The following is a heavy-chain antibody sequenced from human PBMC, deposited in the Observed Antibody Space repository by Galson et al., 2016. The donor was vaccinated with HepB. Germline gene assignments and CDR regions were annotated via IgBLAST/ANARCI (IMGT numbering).Heavy chain of an antibody. J-gene: IGHJ4*02. V-gene: IGHV3-7*03. Sequence: SLRLSCAASGLTCRDYMMSWVRQAPGKGLGYVADIKQDGSVKYYVDSEKGRFTHSRGNGKNSLYLQMNSLRVADTPVYYCARGFKDWGKGTLVTVSS. CDR1: GLTCRDYM. CDR2: IKQDGSVK. CDR3: ARGFKD.